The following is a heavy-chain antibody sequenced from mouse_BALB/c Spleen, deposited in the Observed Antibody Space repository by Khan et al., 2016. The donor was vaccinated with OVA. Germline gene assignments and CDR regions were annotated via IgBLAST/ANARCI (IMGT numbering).Heavy chain of an antibody. J-gene: IGHJ3*01. V-gene: IGHV1-34*01. CDR1: GYSFTTYY. CDR2: IDPFNGGN. D-gene: IGHD3-3*01. Sequence: VQLQQSGPELMKPGASVKISCKASGYSFTTYYMHWVKQSHGKSLEWIGYIDPFNGGNDYNQKFKGKATLTVDKSSGTAYMHLSSLTSEDSAVYYCARGTFDYWGQGTLVTVSA. CDR3: ARGTFDY.